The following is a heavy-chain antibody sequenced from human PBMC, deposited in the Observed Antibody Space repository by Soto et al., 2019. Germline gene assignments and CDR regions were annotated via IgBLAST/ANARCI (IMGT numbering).Heavy chain of an antibody. CDR3: ARQGYDTSGYYLYFFDY. D-gene: IGHD3-22*01. V-gene: IGHV4-39*01. CDR1: GASISSSSYY. Sequence: PSETLSLTCTVSGASISSSSYYWGWIRQPPGKGLEWIGSIYYRGSTYYNPSLESRVTISVHTSKNQFSLRLSSLTAADTAVFYCARQGYDTSGYYLYFFDYWGPGTLVTVSS. CDR2: IYYRGST. J-gene: IGHJ4*02.